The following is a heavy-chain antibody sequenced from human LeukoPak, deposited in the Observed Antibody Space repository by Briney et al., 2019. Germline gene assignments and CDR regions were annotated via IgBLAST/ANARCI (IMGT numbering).Heavy chain of an antibody. D-gene: IGHD3-10*01. CDR1: GGTFSSYA. CDR3: ARLAHYYGSGSYYNYLDY. CDR2: IIPIFGTA. Sequence: SVKVSCKASGGTFSSYAISWVRQAPGQGLEWMGGIIPIFGTANYAQKFQGRVTITADKSTSTAYMELSSLRSEDTAVYYCARLAHYYGSGSYYNYLDYWGQGTLVTVSS. J-gene: IGHJ4*02. V-gene: IGHV1-69*06.